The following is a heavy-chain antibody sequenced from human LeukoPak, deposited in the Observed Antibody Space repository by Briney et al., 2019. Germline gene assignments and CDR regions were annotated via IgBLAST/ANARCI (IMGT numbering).Heavy chain of an antibody. CDR1: GGTFSSYA. CDR3: ARYDYGDLDYFDY. V-gene: IGHV1-69*06. Sequence: SVKVSCKASGGTFSSYAISWVRQAPGQGLEWMGRIIPIFGTANYAQKFQGRVTITADKSTSTAYMELSSLRSEDTAVYYCARYDYGDLDYFDYWGQGTLVTVSS. CDR2: IIPIFGTA. J-gene: IGHJ4*02. D-gene: IGHD4-17*01.